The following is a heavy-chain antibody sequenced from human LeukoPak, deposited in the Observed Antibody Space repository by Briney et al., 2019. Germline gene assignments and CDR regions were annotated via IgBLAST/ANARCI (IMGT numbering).Heavy chain of an antibody. CDR2: IIASSGST. V-gene: IGHV3-23*01. J-gene: IGHJ4*02. CDR3: AKGAYDYVEIGYFDH. D-gene: IGHD5-12*01. Sequence: GGSLRLSCAVSGLSLSNYAMSWVRQAPGKGLEWVSLIIASSGSTVYADSVKGRFTISRDNSKNTLYLQMNSLRAEDTAVYYCAKGAYDYVEIGYFDHWGQGTLVTVSS. CDR1: GLSLSNYA.